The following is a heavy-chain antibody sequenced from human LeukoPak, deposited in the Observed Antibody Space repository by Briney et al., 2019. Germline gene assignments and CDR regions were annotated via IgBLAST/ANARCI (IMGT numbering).Heavy chain of an antibody. V-gene: IGHV3-30*02. D-gene: IGHD2-2*01. CDR2: IRSDGSIK. Sequence: GGSLRLSCAASGLTFSSYGMHWVRQAPGKGLEWVAFIRSDGSIKYYADSVKGRLTISRDNSKNTLYLQMNGLRIEDTAVYYCAKDLPAAYFDYWGQGTLVTVSS. J-gene: IGHJ4*02. CDR3: AKDLPAAYFDY. CDR1: GLTFSSYG.